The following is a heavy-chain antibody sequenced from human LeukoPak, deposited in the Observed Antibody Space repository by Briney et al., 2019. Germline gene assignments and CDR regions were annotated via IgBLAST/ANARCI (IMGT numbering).Heavy chain of an antibody. Sequence: HPGGSLRLSCAASGFTFSNYYMSWVRQAPGKGLEWVANIKQDGSERFYADSVKGRFTISRDNAKNSLSLQMNSLRVEDTALYYCARGGISIFGVVIYMDVWGKGTTVTVSS. CDR1: GFTFSNYY. D-gene: IGHD3-3*01. J-gene: IGHJ6*03. CDR2: IKQDGSER. CDR3: ARGGISIFGVVIYMDV. V-gene: IGHV3-7*03.